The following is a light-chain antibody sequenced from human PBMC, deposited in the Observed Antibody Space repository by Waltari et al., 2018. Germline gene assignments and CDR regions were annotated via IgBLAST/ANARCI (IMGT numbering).Light chain of an antibody. CDR2: EVN. J-gene: IGLJ1*01. CDR1: SSDVGAYDY. CDR3: ASYAGGDTPYV. V-gene: IGLV2-8*01. Sequence: QSALSQPPSASGSPGQSVTISCTGSSSDVGAYDYVSWYQQRPGKAPKVLIYEVNKRPPWVPHPFSGSKSGATASLTVSWLQAEDEGDYYCASYAGGDTPYVFGTGTTVTV.